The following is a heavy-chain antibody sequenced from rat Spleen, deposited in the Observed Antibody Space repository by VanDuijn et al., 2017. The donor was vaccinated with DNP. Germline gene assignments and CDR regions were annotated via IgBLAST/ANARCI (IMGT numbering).Heavy chain of an antibody. D-gene: IGHD5-1*01. V-gene: IGHV5-7*01. Sequence: EVQLVESGGGLVQPGRSMKLSCAASGFTFSNYDMAWVRQAPKKGLEWVAAISYDGSSTNYRDSVKGRFTTSRDNTKNTLYLQMDSLRSEDAATYYCATVVMTGSLDYWGQGVMVTVSP. J-gene: IGHJ2*01. CDR1: GFTFSNYD. CDR3: ATVVMTGSLDY. CDR2: ISYDGSST.